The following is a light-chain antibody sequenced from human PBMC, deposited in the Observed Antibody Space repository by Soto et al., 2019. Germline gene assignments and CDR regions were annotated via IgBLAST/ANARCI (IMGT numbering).Light chain of an antibody. J-gene: IGLJ2*01. CDR3: SSYTSSGTLVV. CDR1: TSDVGGYNY. Sequence: SVLTQPASVSGSPGQSITISCTGTTSDVGGYNYVSWYQQHPGKAPKLMICEVSNRPSGVSNRFSGSKSGNTASLTISGLQAEDEADYYCSSYTSSGTLVVFGGGTKVTVL. CDR2: EVS. V-gene: IGLV2-14*01.